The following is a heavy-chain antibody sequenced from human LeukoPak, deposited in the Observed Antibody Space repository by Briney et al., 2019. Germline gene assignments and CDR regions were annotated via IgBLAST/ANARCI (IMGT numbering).Heavy chain of an antibody. CDR3: ATERGYDSSGANAFDI. J-gene: IGHJ3*02. Sequence: PSETLSLTCTVSGGSISSYYWTWIRQPPGKGPEWIGYIYYSGSANYNPSLKSRVTISVDTSKNQFSLNLSSVTAADTAVYYCATERGYDSSGANAFDIWGQGTMVTVSS. D-gene: IGHD3-22*01. CDR2: IYYSGSA. CDR1: GGSISSYY. V-gene: IGHV4-59*08.